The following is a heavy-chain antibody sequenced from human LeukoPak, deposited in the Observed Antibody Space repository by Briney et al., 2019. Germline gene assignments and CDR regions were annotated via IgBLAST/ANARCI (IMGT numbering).Heavy chain of an antibody. D-gene: IGHD5-12*01. CDR1: GYSISSGYY. J-gene: IGHJ4*02. V-gene: IGHV4-38-2*01. CDR2: IYHSGST. Sequence: PSETLSLTCAVSGYSISSGYYWGWIRQPPGKGLEWIGSIYHSGSTHYNPSLKSRVTISVDTSKNQFSLKLSSVTAADTAVYYCARRHRGYSGYEYFDYWGQGTLVTVSS. CDR3: ARRHRGYSGYEYFDY.